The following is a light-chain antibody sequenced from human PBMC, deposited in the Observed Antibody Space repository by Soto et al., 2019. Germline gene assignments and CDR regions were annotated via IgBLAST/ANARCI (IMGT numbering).Light chain of an antibody. V-gene: IGLV2-8*01. J-gene: IGLJ1*01. CDR1: SSDVGGYNY. CDR2: EVS. Sequence: QSVLTQPPSASGSPGQSVTISCTGTSSDVGGYNYVSWYQQHPGKAPKFIIYEVSKRPSGVPDRFSGSKSGNTASLTVSGLQAGDEADYYCSSYAGSDIYVFGTGTKVTVL. CDR3: SSYAGSDIYV.